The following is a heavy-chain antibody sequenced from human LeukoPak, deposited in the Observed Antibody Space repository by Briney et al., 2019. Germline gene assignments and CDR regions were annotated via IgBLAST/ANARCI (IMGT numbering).Heavy chain of an antibody. Sequence: SETLSLTCSVSGGSVSSSSNYWSCIRQPPGEGLEWIGSIYYSGNTYYNPSLKSRVTIPVDTSKNQFSLKLSPVTAADTAVYFCARHARGGTPALGYYYYYMDVWGKGTTVTVSS. CDR3: ARHARGGTPALGYYYYYMDV. V-gene: IGHV4-39*01. CDR2: IYYSGNT. D-gene: IGHD3-10*01. CDR1: GGSVSSSSNY. J-gene: IGHJ6*03.